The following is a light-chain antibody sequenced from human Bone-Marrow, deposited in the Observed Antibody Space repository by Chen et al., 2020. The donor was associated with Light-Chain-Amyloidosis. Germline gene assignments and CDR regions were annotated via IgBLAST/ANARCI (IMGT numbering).Light chain of an antibody. CDR3: QSYQGSSQGV. CDR1: SGSISTNY. Sequence: NFMLTQPHSVSESPGKTVIISCTRSSGSISTNYVQWYQQRPGSSPTTVIYEDDQRPSGVPDRFSGSIDRSSNSASLPISGLKTEDEADYYCQSYQGSSQGVFGGGTKLTVL. V-gene: IGLV6-57*01. J-gene: IGLJ3*02. CDR2: EDD.